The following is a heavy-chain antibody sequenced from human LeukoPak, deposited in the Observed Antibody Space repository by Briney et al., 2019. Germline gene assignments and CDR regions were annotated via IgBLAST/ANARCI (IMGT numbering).Heavy chain of an antibody. V-gene: IGHV3-23*01. D-gene: IGHD1-26*01. J-gene: IGHJ4*02. CDR2: VSGSGVNT. Sequence: GGSLRLSCAASGFNFNKHAMSWVRQTPGKGLEWVSHVSGSGVNTHFADSVKGRFTISRDNAKNTLYLEMNSLRVEDTAVYYCAKTQWKVGATDYFDYWGQGILVTVSS. CDR3: AKTQWKVGATDYFDY. CDR1: GFNFNKHA.